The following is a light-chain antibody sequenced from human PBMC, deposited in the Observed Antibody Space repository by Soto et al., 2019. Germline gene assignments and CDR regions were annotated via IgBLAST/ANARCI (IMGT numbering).Light chain of an antibody. Sequence: QSSLTRPPSASGFPGQSVTISCTGTSSDVGYYDYVSWYQHRPGKAPKLVIYEVTKRPSGVPDRVSASKSGNTASLTVSGLRADDEADYYCSSYARSNNFVFGSRTKVTVL. CDR2: EVT. CDR3: SSYARSNNFV. V-gene: IGLV2-8*01. CDR1: SSDVGYYDY. J-gene: IGLJ1*01.